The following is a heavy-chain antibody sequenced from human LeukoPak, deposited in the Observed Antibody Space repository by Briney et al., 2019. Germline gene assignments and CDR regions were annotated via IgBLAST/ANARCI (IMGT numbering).Heavy chain of an antibody. CDR3: VRIRYDSSGYDY. D-gene: IGHD3-22*01. V-gene: IGHV3-7*01. CDR2: IKQDGSEK. CDR1: RFTLSSYW. J-gene: IGHJ4*02. Sequence: GGSLRLSCAVSRFTLSSYWMSWVRQAPGKGLEWVANIKQDGSEKYYADSVKGRFTISRDNAKNSLYLQMNSLRAEDTAVYYCVRIRYDSSGYDYWGQGTLVTVSS.